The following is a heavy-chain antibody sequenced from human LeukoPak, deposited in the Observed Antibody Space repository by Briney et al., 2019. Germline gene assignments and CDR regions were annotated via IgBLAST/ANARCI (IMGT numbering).Heavy chain of an antibody. CDR1: GFTFSSYW. CDR3: ARVEGGIAAAGTFDY. V-gene: IGHV3-7*01. D-gene: IGHD6-13*01. J-gene: IGHJ4*02. Sequence: GGSLRLSCAASGFTFSSYWMSWVRQAPGKGLEWVANIKQDGSEKYYVDSVKGRFTISRDNAKNSLYLQMNSLRAEDTAVYYCARVEGGIAAAGTFDYWGQGTLVTVPS. CDR2: IKQDGSEK.